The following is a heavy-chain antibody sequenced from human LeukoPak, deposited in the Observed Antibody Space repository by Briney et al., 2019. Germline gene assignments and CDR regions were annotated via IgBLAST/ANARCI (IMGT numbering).Heavy chain of an antibody. Sequence: SETLSLTCTVSGGSISSSSYYWGWIRQPPGKGLEWIGSIYYSGSTYYNPSLKSRVTISVDTSKNQFSLKLSSVTAAETAVYYCARYYWGAFDPWGQGTLVTVSS. J-gene: IGHJ5*02. CDR3: ARYYWGAFDP. V-gene: IGHV4-39*01. CDR1: GGSISSSSYY. CDR2: IYYSGST. D-gene: IGHD1-26*01.